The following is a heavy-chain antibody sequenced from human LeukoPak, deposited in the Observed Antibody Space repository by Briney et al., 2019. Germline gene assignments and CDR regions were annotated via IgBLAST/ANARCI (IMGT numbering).Heavy chain of an antibody. CDR1: GGSISSGGYY. CDR2: IYYSGST. Sequence: RTSETLSLTCTVSGGSISSGGYYWSWIRQHPGKGLEWIGYIYYSGSTYYNPSLKSRVTISVDTSKNQFSLKLSSVTAADTAVYYCAIYSSGWSNWFDPWGQGTLVTVSS. V-gene: IGHV4-31*03. D-gene: IGHD6-19*01. CDR3: AIYSSGWSNWFDP. J-gene: IGHJ5*02.